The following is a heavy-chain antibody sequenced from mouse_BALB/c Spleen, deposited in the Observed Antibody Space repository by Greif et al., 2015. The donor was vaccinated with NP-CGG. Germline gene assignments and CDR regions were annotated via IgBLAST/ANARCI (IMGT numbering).Heavy chain of an antibody. V-gene: IGHV3-8*02. CDR1: GDSITSGY. Sequence: EVMLVEPGPSLAKPSQTLSLTCSVTGDSITSGYWNWIRKFPGNKLEYMGYISYSGSTYYNPSPKSRISITRDTSKNQYYLQLNSVTTEDTATYYCARRDYEAMDYWGQGTSVTVSS. CDR3: ARRDYEAMDY. D-gene: IGHD2-4*01. J-gene: IGHJ4*01. CDR2: ISYSGST.